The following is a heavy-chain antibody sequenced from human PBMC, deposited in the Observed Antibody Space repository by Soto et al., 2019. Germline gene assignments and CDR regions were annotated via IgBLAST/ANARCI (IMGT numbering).Heavy chain of an antibody. D-gene: IGHD3-3*02. J-gene: IGHJ6*02. V-gene: IGHV3-30*18. CDR1: GFTFSSYG. CDR2: ISYDGSNK. CDR3: AKGVGLPHFHYYYYGMDV. Sequence: GGSLRLSCAASGFTFSSYGMHWVRQAPGKGLEWVAVISYDGSNKYYADSVKGRFTISRDNSKNTLYLQMNSLRAEDTAVYYCAKGVGLPHFHYYYYGMDVWGQGTTVTVSS.